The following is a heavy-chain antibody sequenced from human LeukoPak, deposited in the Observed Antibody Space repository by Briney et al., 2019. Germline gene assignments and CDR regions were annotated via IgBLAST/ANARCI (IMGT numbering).Heavy chain of an antibody. J-gene: IGHJ4*02. CDR1: GVSISSYY. V-gene: IGHV4-59*08. D-gene: IGHD4-23*01. Sequence: SETLSLTCTVSGVSISSYYWSWIRQPPGKGLEWIGYIYYSGSTHYNPSLKSRVTVSVDTSKSQFSLRLTSVTAADTAVYYCARHADYGGYLDYWGQGTLVTVSS. CDR2: IYYSGST. CDR3: ARHADYGGYLDY.